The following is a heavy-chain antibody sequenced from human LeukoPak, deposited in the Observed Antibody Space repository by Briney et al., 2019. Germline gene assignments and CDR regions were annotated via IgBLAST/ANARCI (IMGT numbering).Heavy chain of an antibody. CDR1: GGSISSSSYY. V-gene: IGHV4-39*01. D-gene: IGHD4-17*01. J-gene: IGHJ3*02. CDR2: IYYSGST. Sequence: SETLSLTCTVSGGSISSSSYYWGWIRQPPGKGLEWVGSIYYSGSTYYNPSLKSRVTISVDTSKNQFSLKLSSVTAADTAVYYCARGEAPPLPFTVTTLGAFDIWGQGTMVTVSS. CDR3: ARGEAPPLPFTVTTLGAFDI.